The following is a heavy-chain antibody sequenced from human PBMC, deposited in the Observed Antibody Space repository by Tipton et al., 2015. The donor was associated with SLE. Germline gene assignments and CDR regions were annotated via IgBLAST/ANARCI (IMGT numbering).Heavy chain of an antibody. V-gene: IGHV4-59*01. CDR3: ARDTGVDIEY. J-gene: IGHJ4*02. Sequence: TLSLTCTVSGASISTSYWTWIRQSPGKGLEWIGHIYDSGSTNYNPSLNSRVTISVDTSKNQFSLKVTSVTATDTAVYYCARDTGVDIEYWGQGTLVTVSS. CDR1: GASISTSY. CDR2: IYDSGST. D-gene: IGHD7-27*01.